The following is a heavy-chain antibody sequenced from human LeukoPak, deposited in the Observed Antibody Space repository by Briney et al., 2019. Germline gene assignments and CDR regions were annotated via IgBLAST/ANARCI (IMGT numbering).Heavy chain of an antibody. CDR2: ISAYNGNT. V-gene: IGHV1-18*01. CDR3: ARDLSGVAGYTYGRGIDY. D-gene: IGHD5-18*01. Sequence: ASVKVSCKASGYTFTSYGISWVRQAPGQGLEWMGWISAYNGNTNYAQKLQGRVTMTTDTSTSTAYMELRGLRSDDTAVYYCARDLSGVAGYTYGRGIDYWGQGTLVTVSS. J-gene: IGHJ4*02. CDR1: GYTFTSYG.